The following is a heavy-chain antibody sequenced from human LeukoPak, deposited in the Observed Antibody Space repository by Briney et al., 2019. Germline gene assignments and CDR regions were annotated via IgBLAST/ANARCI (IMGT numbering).Heavy chain of an antibody. J-gene: IGHJ5*02. CDR2: INAGNGNT. Sequence: GASVKVSCKASGYTFTSYAIHWVRQAPGQRLEWMGWINAGNGNTKYSQKFQGRVTMTRDTSTSTVYMELSSLRSEDTAVYYCARAPYSGYYFPPSTWGQGTLVTVSS. D-gene: IGHD3-22*01. CDR1: GYTFTSYA. CDR3: ARAPYSGYYFPPST. V-gene: IGHV1-3*01.